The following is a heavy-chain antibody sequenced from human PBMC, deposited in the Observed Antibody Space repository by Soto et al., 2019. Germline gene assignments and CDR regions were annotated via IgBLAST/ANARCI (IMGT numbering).Heavy chain of an antibody. CDR2: IYYSGST. J-gene: IGHJ4*02. CDR3: ATSGDGYERYYFDD. D-gene: IGHD5-12*01. Sequence: SETLSLTCTVSGGSISSGGYYWGWIRQRPGKGLEWIGYIYYSGSTYYNPSLKSRVTMSVDTSKTQFSLKLSSVTAADTAVYYCATSGDGYERYYFDDWGQGTLVTVSS. CDR1: GGSISSGGYY. V-gene: IGHV4-31*03.